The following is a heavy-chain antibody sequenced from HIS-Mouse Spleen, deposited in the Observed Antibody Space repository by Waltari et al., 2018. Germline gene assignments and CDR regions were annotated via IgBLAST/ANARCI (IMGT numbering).Heavy chain of an antibody. CDR3: AKDKHHAFDY. CDR2: ISYDGSNK. V-gene: IGHV3-30*18. CDR1: GLPFSSYG. Sequence: QVQLVESGGGVVQPGRSLRLSCAASGLPFSSYGMHWVRQAAGKGLEWVAVISYDGSNKYYADSVKGRFTISRDNSKNTLYLQMNSLRAEDTAVYYCAKDKHHAFDYWGQGTLVTVSS. J-gene: IGHJ4*02.